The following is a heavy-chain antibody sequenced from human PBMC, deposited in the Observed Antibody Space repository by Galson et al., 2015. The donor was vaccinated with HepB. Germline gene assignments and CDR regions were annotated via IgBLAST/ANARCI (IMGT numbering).Heavy chain of an antibody. CDR2: INPSGGST. CDR3: ARDPVGLAMVHLGNPYYYYYGMDV. D-gene: IGHD5-18*01. Sequence: SVKVSCKASGYTFTSYYMHWVRQAPGQGLEWMGIINPSGGSTSYAQKFQGRVTMTRDTSTSTVYMELSSLRSEDTAVYYCARDPVGLAMVHLGNPYYYYYGMDVWGQGTTVTVSS. J-gene: IGHJ6*02. CDR1: GYTFTSYY. V-gene: IGHV1-46*01.